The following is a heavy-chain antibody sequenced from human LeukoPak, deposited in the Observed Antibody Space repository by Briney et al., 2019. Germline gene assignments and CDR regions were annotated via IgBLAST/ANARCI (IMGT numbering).Heavy chain of an antibody. CDR3: ANRASYLVATEH. CDR1: GFTFSSYA. J-gene: IGHJ4*02. D-gene: IGHD3-16*01. V-gene: IGHV3-23*01. CDR2: ISGSGGTT. Sequence: PGGSLRLSCAATGFTFSSYAMSWVRQAPGKGLEWVSAISGSGGTTTYADSVKGRFTVPRDNSKTTLYLQMNSLRADDTAVYYCANRASYLVATEHWGQGTLVTVSS.